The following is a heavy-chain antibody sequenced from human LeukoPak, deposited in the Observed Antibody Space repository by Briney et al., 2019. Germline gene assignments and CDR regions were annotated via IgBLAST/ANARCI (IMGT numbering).Heavy chain of an antibody. Sequence: GGSLRLSCAASGFTFSSYAMSWVRQAPGKGLEWVSAISGSGGSTYYADSVKGRFTISRDNSKNTLYLQMNSLRAEDTAVYYCAKEVGSGSYPLPQYYFGYWGQGTLVTVSS. CDR3: AKEVGSGSYPLPQYYFGY. CDR1: GFTFSSYA. V-gene: IGHV3-23*01. CDR2: ISGSGGST. J-gene: IGHJ4*02. D-gene: IGHD3-10*01.